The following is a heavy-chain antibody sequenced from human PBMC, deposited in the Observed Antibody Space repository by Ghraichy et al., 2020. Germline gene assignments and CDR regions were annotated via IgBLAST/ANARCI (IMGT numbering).Heavy chain of an antibody. V-gene: IGHV3-7*03. CDR3: ARDTSSYYYDSSGYRN. Sequence: GGSLRLSCAASGFTFSSYWMSWVRQAPGKGLEWVANIKQDGSEKYYVDSVKGRFTISRDNAKNSLYLQMNSLRAEDTAVYYCARDTSSYYYDSSGYRNWGQGTLVTVSS. CDR1: GFTFSSYW. D-gene: IGHD3-22*01. CDR2: IKQDGSEK. J-gene: IGHJ4*02.